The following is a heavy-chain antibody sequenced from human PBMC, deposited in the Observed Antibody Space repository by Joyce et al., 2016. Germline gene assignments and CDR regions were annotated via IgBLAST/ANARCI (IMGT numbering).Heavy chain of an antibody. D-gene: IGHD3-22*01. J-gene: IGHJ4*02. V-gene: IGHV3-49*03. Sequence: EVQLVEAGGGFVQPGRSLRLSCTTSGFTFGDYSISWFRQAPGKGLEQVGFVRSRPYGGTSDHVASVKGLFTISRDDSKSIAYLQMDSLKTEDTAVYYCARVHPTFDDAGYYSDFNGHLEFWGQGALVTVSS. CDR1: GFTFGDYS. CDR2: VRSRPYGGTS. CDR3: ARVHPTFDDAGYYSDFNGHLEF.